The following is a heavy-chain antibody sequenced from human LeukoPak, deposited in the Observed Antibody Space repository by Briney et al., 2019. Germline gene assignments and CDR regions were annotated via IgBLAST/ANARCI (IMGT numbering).Heavy chain of an antibody. CDR2: IYTSGST. Sequence: ASETLSLTCTVSGGSISSYYWSWIRQPAGKGLEWIGRIYTSGSTNYNPSLKSRVTISADTSKNQFSLKLSSVTAADTAVYYCARGADGSGSYYKMRYYFDYWGQGSLVTVSS. CDR3: ARGADGSGSYYKMRYYFDY. D-gene: IGHD3-10*01. CDR1: GGSISSYY. J-gene: IGHJ4*02. V-gene: IGHV4-4*07.